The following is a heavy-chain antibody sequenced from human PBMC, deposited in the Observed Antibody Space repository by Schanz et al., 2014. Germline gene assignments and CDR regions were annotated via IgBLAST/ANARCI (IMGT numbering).Heavy chain of an antibody. D-gene: IGHD3-10*01. V-gene: IGHV3-13*05. Sequence: EVQLVESGGGLVQPGGSLRLSCAASGFTFSNYDMHWVRQAIGKGLEWVSGIGPASDPYYAGSVKGRFTISRENGKNSLYLQMNSLRAGDTAVYYCAREGERKGMLPYYFDYWGQGALVTVSS. CDR2: IGPASDP. CDR1: GFTFSNYD. J-gene: IGHJ4*02. CDR3: AREGERKGMLPYYFDY.